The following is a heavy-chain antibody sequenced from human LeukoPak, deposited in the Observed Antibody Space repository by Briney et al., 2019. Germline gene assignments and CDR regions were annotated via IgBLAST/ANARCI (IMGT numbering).Heavy chain of an antibody. CDR2: MKEDGGEK. CDR3: ARGVYEFDY. J-gene: IGHJ4*02. D-gene: IGHD6-6*01. Sequence: GGSLRLSCAASGFTFSSYWMSWVRQAPGKGLEWVANMKEDGGEKYYVDPVKGRFTISRDNVKNSLYLQMNSLRAEDTAVYYCARGVYEFDYWGQGTLVTVSS. CDR1: GFTFSSYW. V-gene: IGHV3-7*01.